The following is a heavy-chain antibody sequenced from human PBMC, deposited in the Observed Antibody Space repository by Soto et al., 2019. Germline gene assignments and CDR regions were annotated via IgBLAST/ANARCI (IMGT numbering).Heavy chain of an antibody. Sequence: QVQLVQSGAEVKKPGSSVKVSCKASGGTFSSYAISWVRQAPGQGLEWMGGIIPIFGTANYAQKFQGRVTITADESKRTAYLELSSLRSEVTAVYYCARTSGGYCSSTSCSPHPYWFDPWGQGTLVTVSS. CDR3: ARTSGGYCSSTSCSPHPYWFDP. CDR2: IIPIFGTA. D-gene: IGHD2-2*01. V-gene: IGHV1-69*01. J-gene: IGHJ5*02. CDR1: GGTFSSYA.